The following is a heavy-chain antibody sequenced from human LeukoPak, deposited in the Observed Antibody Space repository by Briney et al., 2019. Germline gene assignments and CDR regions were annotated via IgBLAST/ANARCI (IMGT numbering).Heavy chain of an antibody. V-gene: IGHV1-2*02. Sequence: ASLKLSCKASGYTFTGYYMHWVRQAPGQGLEWMSWINPNSGGTNYAQKFQGRFTMTRDTSISTAYMELSRLRSDDTAVYYCARFIVVVPAAMRFFDYWGQGTLVTVSS. CDR3: ARFIVVVPAAMRFFDY. CDR1: GYTFTGYY. J-gene: IGHJ4*02. CDR2: INPNSGGT. D-gene: IGHD2-2*01.